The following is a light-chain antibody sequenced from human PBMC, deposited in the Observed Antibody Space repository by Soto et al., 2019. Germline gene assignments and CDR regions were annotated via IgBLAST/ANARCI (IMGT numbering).Light chain of an antibody. Sequence: EIVMTQSPATLSVSPGERVALSCRASQSVRSNLAWYQQKPGQAPRLLIYGASTRATGISARFSGSGSGTEFTLTISSLQSEDFAVYYCQQYNNWPPTFGQGTKVYIK. CDR2: GAS. J-gene: IGKJ1*01. CDR3: QQYNNWPPT. V-gene: IGKV3-15*01. CDR1: QSVRSN.